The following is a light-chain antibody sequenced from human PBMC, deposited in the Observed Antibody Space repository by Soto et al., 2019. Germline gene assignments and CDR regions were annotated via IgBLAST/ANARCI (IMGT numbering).Light chain of an antibody. CDR2: ASS. CDR1: QTVSSSY. V-gene: IGKV3-20*01. Sequence: EMVLTQSPGTLSLSPGERATLSCRASQTVSSSYLAWYQHKPGQAPRLLIYASSRRATDIPDRFSGSGSGTDFTLTISRLEPEDFAVYYCQQYGSSPLMTFGPGTKVDIK. CDR3: QQYGSSPLMT. J-gene: IGKJ3*01.